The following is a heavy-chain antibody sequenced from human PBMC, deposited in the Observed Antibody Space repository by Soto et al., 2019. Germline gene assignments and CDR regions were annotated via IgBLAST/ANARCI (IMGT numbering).Heavy chain of an antibody. CDR3: ARTSTSGTCFDY. Sequence: QVQLQESGPGLVKPSGTLSLTCAVSGGSISTSNWWCWVRQPPGKGLEWIGEVYHSGSTNYNPSFKSRGAMSVDKSKNQFSLKLNSVTAAATALYYCARTSTSGTCFDYWGQGSLVTVSS. V-gene: IGHV4-4*02. CDR2: VYHSGST. D-gene: IGHD1-1*01. J-gene: IGHJ4*02. CDR1: GGSISTSNW.